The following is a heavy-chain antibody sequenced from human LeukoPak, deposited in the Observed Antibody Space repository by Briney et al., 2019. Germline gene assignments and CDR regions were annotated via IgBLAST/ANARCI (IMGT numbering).Heavy chain of an antibody. D-gene: IGHD1-26*01. V-gene: IGHV3-53*01. J-gene: IGHJ4*02. CDR3: AKDFVSERELTDEDY. CDR1: GFTVSSNY. Sequence: GGSLRLSCAASGFTVSSNYMSWVRQAPGKGLEWVSVIYSGGSTYYADSVKGRFTISRHNSKNTLYLQMNSLRAEDTAVYYCAKDFVSERELTDEDYWGQGTLVTVSS. CDR2: IYSGGST.